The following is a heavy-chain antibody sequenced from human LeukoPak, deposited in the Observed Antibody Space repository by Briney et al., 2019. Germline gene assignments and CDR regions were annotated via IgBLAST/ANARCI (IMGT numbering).Heavy chain of an antibody. V-gene: IGHV3-23*01. J-gene: IGHJ4*02. D-gene: IGHD3-10*01. CDR2: ISGSGGST. CDR3: AKDHLGFPANYFDY. Sequence: PGGSLRLSCAASGFTFSSYAMSRVRQAPGKGLEWVSAISGSGGSTYYADSVKGRFTISRDNSKNTLYLQMNSLRAEDTAVYYCAKDHLGFPANYFDYWGQGTLVTVSS. CDR1: GFTFSSYA.